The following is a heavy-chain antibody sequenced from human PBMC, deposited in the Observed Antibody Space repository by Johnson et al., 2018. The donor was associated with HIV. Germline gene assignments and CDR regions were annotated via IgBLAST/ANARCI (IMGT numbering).Heavy chain of an antibody. D-gene: IGHD1-26*01. V-gene: IGHV3-11*04. CDR2: ISSSGSTI. CDR3: ASPGIVGGQEAFDI. Sequence: QVQLVESGGGLVKPGGSLRLSCAASRFTFSDYYMSWIRQTPGKGLEWVSYISSSGSTIYYADSVQGRLTISRDNAKNSLYLQMNSLRAEDTSVYYCASPGIVGGQEAFDIWGQGTMVTVSS. J-gene: IGHJ3*02. CDR1: RFTFSDYY.